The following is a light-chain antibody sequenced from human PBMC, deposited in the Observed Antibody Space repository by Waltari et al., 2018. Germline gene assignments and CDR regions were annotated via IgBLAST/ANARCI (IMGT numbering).Light chain of an antibody. J-gene: IGLJ3*02. CDR1: SNNVGYQG. V-gene: IGLV10-54*01. Sequence: QAGLTQPPSMSKDLRQTATLNCTGNSNNVGYQGAAWLQQHQGHPPKLLSYRNNDRPSGISERFSASRSGNTASLTITGLQPEDEADYYCSAWDSSLSAWVFGGGTKLTVL. CDR3: SAWDSSLSAWV. CDR2: RNN.